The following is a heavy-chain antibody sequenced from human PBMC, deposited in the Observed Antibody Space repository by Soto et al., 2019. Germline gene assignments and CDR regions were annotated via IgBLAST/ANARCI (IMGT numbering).Heavy chain of an antibody. CDR2: IYPGDSDT. Sequence: ESLKMSYTGAGDSFTSYWIGWVRQMPGKGLEWMGIIYPGDSDTRYSPSFQGQVTISADKSISTAYLQWSSLKASDTAMYYCARPRIAARNWFDPWGQGTLVTVS. J-gene: IGHJ5*02. CDR3: ARPRIAARNWFDP. D-gene: IGHD6-25*01. CDR1: GDSFTSYW. V-gene: IGHV5-51*01.